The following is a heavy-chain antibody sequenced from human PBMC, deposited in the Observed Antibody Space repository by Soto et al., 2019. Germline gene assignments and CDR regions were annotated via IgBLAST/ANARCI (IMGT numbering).Heavy chain of an antibody. CDR3: VRGSSAWLGMDD. CDR2: IDTDGDTT. D-gene: IGHD6-19*01. Sequence: GGSLRLSCEASGFTFSSYWMHWVRQGPEKGLVWVSRIDTDGDTTDYADSVKGRFTISRDNSRDTLYLQMNSLRAEDTAVYFCVRGSSAWLGMDDWGQGTLVTVSS. J-gene: IGHJ4*02. CDR1: GFTFSSYW. V-gene: IGHV3-74*01.